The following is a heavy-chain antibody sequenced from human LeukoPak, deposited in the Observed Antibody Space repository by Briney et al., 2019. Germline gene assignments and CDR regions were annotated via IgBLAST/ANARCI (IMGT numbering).Heavy chain of an antibody. Sequence: ASVKVSCKTSGYTFAGYFVHWVRQAPGQGLEWMGWINPNSGGTNYTQNFQGRVTITRDTSITTAYMELSRLTSDDTALYYCARDQGYGSGGYSFDYWGQGTRVTVSS. D-gene: IGHD3-10*01. J-gene: IGHJ4*02. CDR1: GYTFAGYF. CDR2: INPNSGGT. V-gene: IGHV1-2*02. CDR3: ARDQGYGSGGYSFDY.